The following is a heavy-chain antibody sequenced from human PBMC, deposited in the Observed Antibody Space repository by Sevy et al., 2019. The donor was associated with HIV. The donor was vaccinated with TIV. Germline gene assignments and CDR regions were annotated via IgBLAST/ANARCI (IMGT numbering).Heavy chain of an antibody. V-gene: IGHV4-61*08. D-gene: IGHD6-6*01. J-gene: IGHJ4*02. CDR3: ARDPRDYSSSSPFDY. CDR2: IYYSGST. CDR1: GGSVSSGGYY. Sequence: SETLSLTCTVSGGSVSSGGYYWSWIRQPPGKGLEWIGYIYYSGSTNYNPSLKSRVTISVDTSKNQFSLKLSSVTAADTAVYYCARDPRDYSSSSPFDYWGQGTLVTVSS.